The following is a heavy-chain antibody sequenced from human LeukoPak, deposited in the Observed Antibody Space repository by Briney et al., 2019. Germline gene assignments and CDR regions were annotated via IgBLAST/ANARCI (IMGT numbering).Heavy chain of an antibody. J-gene: IGHJ4*02. CDR2: IVVGSGNT. V-gene: IGHV1-58*02. D-gene: IGHD2-2*02. CDR1: GFTFTSSA. CDR3: AARVSCSSTSCYTLDIDY. Sequence: SVKVSCKASGFTFTSSAMQWVRQARGQRREWIGWIVVGSGNTNYAQKFQERVTITRDMSTSTAYMELSSLRSEDTAVYYCAARVSCSSTSCYTLDIDYWGQGTLVTVSS.